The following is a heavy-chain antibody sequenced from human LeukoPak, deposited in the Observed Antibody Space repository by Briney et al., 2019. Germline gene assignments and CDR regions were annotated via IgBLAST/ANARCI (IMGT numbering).Heavy chain of an antibody. CDR3: ARHPCGDDCYTSPWIDY. Sequence: GESLKISCKGSGYSFTSYWIGWVRQMPGKGLEWMGIIYPSDSDTRYSPSFQGQVTFSADKSISTAYLQWSSLKASDTAMYYCARHPCGDDCYTSPWIDYWGQGTLVTVSS. V-gene: IGHV5-51*01. J-gene: IGHJ4*02. D-gene: IGHD2-21*02. CDR1: GYSFTSYW. CDR2: IYPSDSDT.